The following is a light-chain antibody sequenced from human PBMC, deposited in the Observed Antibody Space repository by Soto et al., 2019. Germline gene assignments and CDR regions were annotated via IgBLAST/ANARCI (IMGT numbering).Light chain of an antibody. CDR1: QTVSSRY. CDR3: QQYGRSPPFT. Sequence: EIVLTQSPGTLSLSPGERATLSCRASQTVSSRYLAWYQQKPGQATRLLMYGASNRATGIPDRFSGSGSGTDVTLTISSLEPEDFAVYFCQQYGRSPPFTFGQGTKVEIK. J-gene: IGKJ2*01. V-gene: IGKV3-20*01. CDR2: GAS.